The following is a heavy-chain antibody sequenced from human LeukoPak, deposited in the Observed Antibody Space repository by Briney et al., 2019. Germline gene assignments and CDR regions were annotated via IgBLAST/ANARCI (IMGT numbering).Heavy chain of an antibody. CDR1: GGTFSSYA. V-gene: IGHV1-69*04. J-gene: IGHJ1*01. CDR2: IIPILGIA. D-gene: IGHD2-21*02. CDR3: ARVRTSCGGDCYSAEYFQH. Sequence: ASVKVSCKASGGTFSSYAISWVRQAPGQGLEWMGRIIPILGIANYAQKFQGRVTITADKSTNTAYMELSSLRSEDTAVYYCARVRTSCGGDCYSAEYFQHWGQGTLVTVSS.